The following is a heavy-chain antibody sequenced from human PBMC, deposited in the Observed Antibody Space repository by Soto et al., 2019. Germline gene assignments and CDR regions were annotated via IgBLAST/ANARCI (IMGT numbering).Heavy chain of an antibody. CDR2: IYPGDSDT. CDR1: GYSFTSYW. V-gene: IGHV5-51*01. D-gene: IGHD3-22*01. CDR3: ARRRYYDSSGYYHYYYYAMDV. Sequence: GESLKISCKGSGYSFTSYWIGWVRQMPGKGLEWMGIIYPGDSDTRYSPSFQGQVTISADKSISTAYLQWSSLKASDTAMYYCARRRYYDSSGYYHYYYYAMDVWGQGTTVTVSS. J-gene: IGHJ6*02.